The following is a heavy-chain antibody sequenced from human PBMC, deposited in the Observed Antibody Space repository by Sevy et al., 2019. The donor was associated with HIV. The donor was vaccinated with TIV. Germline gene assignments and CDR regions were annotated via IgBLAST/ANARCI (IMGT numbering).Heavy chain of an antibody. CDR3: AKPLYFYDGKGYYLDY. Sequence: GGSLRLSCAASGFTFSTYAMHWVRQAPGKGLEWVAIISSDGNNKLYADSVKGLFTISSDNSKNTLYLQMNSLRAEDTAIYYCAKPLYFYDGKGYYLDYWGQGTLVTVSS. D-gene: IGHD3-22*01. CDR1: GFTFSTYA. J-gene: IGHJ4*02. V-gene: IGHV3-30*18. CDR2: ISSDGNNK.